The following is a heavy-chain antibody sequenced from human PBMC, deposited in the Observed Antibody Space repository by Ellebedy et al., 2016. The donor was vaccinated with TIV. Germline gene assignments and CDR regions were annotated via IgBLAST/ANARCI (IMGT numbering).Heavy chain of an antibody. D-gene: IGHD1-1*01. CDR3: TLNWNDSPVGGMDV. Sequence: GESLKISCAASGTTLSSYSMNWVRQAPGKGLEWVSYISSSTTIYYADSVKGRFTISRDNAKNSLYLQMNSLRDEDTAVYYCTLNWNDSPVGGMDVWGQGTTVTVSS. J-gene: IGHJ6*02. V-gene: IGHV3-48*02. CDR2: ISSSTTI. CDR1: GTTLSSYS.